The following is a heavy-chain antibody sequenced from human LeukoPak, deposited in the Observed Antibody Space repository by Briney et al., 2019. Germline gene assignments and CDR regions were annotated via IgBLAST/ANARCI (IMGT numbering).Heavy chain of an antibody. CDR3: AKDAQRGFDYSNSLES. J-gene: IGHJ4*02. CDR2: IYSDATNQ. Sequence: GGSLRLPCVASQFTFSHFGMHWVRQAPGKGLEWVAIIYSDATNQYYADSVKGRFTISRDNSRNTVYLQMNNLRAEDTAVYFCAKDAQRGFDYSNSLESWGQGTLVTVSS. V-gene: IGHV3-33*06. CDR1: QFTFSHFG. D-gene: IGHD4-11*01.